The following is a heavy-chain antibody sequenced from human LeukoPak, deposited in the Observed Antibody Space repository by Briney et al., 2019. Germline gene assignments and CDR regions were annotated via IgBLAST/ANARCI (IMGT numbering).Heavy chain of an antibody. D-gene: IGHD6-6*01. CDR1: GGSISSSSYY. V-gene: IGHV4-39*01. J-gene: IGHJ3*02. CDR2: IYYSGST. Sequence: RSSETLSLTCTVSGGSISSSSYYWGWIRQPPGKGLEWIGSIYYSGSTYYNPSLKSRVTISVDTSKNQFSLKLSSVTAADTAVYYCARFLARGGGAFDIWGQGTMVTVSS. CDR3: ARFLARGGGAFDI.